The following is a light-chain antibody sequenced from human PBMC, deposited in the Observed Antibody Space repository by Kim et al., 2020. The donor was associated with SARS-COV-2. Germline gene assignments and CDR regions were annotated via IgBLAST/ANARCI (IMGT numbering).Light chain of an antibody. V-gene: IGLV1-44*01. CDR2: NNN. CDR1: SSNIGSDT. CDR3: AAWDDSLNGPV. Sequence: QSVLTQPPSASGTPGQRVTISCSVSSSNIGSDTVDWYQHLPGAAPQLLIYNNNQRPSGVPDRFSASKSGTSASLAISGLQSEDEADYYCAAWDDSLNGPVFGGGNKLNVL. J-gene: IGLJ3*02.